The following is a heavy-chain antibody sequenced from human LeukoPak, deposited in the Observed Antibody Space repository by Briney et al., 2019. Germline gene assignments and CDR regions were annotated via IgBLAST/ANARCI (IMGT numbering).Heavy chain of an antibody. V-gene: IGHV3-30*04. Sequence: GGSLRLSCAASGFTFSSYAMHWVRQAPGKGLEWVAVISYDGSNKYYADSVKGRFTISRDNSKNTLYLQMNSLRAEDTAVYYCARDGTDTGMVYYFDYWGQGTLVTVSS. CDR2: ISYDGSNK. CDR1: GFTFSSYA. D-gene: IGHD5-18*01. J-gene: IGHJ4*02. CDR3: ARDGTDTGMVYYFDY.